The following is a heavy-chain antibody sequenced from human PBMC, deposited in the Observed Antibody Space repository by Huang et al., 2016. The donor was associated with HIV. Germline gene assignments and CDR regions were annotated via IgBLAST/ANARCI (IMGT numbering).Heavy chain of an antibody. V-gene: IGHV4-39*01. CDR3: ASQHIGAAATWF. J-gene: IGHJ4*02. D-gene: IGHD6-13*01. Sequence: QLQLQESGPGQVKPSETLSLTCTVSGDFISSTNYYWGWIRQSPGKGLEWVGSVYQSGSTNYNPCLKSRVTLSVDTSRNQFSLRLNSVTAADTAVYYGASQHIGAAATWFWGRGTQFAVSS. CDR2: VYQSGST. CDR1: GDFISSTNYY.